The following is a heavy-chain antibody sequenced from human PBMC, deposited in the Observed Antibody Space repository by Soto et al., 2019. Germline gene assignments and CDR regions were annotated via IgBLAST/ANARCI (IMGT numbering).Heavy chain of an antibody. J-gene: IGHJ5*02. CDR3: ARSTIFGVVISRNWFDP. CDR2: IYYSGST. CDR1: GGSISSSSYY. Sequence: SETLSLTCTVSGGSISSSSYYWGWIRQPPGKGLEWIGSIYYSGSTYYNPSLKSRVTISVDTSKNQFSLKLSSVTAADTAVYYCARSTIFGVVISRNWFDPWGQGTLVTVSS. V-gene: IGHV4-39*01. D-gene: IGHD3-3*01.